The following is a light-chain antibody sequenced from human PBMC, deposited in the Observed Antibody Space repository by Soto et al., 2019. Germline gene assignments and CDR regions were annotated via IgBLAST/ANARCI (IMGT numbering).Light chain of an antibody. Sequence: QSALTQPASLSGSPGQSITISCTGTSSDIGAYDYVSWFQQHPGKAPKLMISEVNNRPSGVSHRFSGSKSGNTASLTISGLQAEDEADYYCCPYAGSYTFRGYVFGTGTKVTVL. V-gene: IGLV2-14*01. CDR2: EVN. CDR1: SSDIGAYDY. J-gene: IGLJ1*01. CDR3: CPYAGSYTFRGYV.